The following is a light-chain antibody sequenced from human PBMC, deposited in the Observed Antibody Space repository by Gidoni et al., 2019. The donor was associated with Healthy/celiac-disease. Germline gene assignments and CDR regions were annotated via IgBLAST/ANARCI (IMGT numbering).Light chain of an antibody. V-gene: IGKV3-11*01. Sequence: EMVLTQSPSTLPLSPGERATLSCRASQSVSIYLAWYQQKPGQAPRLLISDASNMATCIPARFRGNWSGTDFTFTISSLEPEDFAVYYCQQRSNWWTFXRXTKVEIK. CDR3: QQRSNWWT. CDR1: QSVSIY. CDR2: DAS. J-gene: IGKJ1*01.